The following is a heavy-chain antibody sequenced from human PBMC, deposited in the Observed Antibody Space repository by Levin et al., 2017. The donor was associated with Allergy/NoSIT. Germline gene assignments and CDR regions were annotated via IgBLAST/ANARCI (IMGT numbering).Heavy chain of an antibody. J-gene: IGHJ4*02. V-gene: IGHV4-30-2*01. Sequence: SQTLSLTCAVSGGSIRSGGYSWSWIRQPPGKGLEWIGNIYLSGSTNDNPSLKSRVTMSVDRSNNQFSLKLSYVTAADTAVYYCARVAGYSYGYYFDYWGPGTLVTVSS. CDR3: ARVAGYSYGYYFDY. CDR2: IYLSGST. CDR1: GGSIRSGGYS. D-gene: IGHD5-18*01.